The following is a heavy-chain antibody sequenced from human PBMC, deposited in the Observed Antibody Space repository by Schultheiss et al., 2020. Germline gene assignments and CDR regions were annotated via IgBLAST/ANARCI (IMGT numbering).Heavy chain of an antibody. V-gene: IGHV3-49*03. J-gene: IGHJ4*02. CDR2: IRSKAYGGTT. CDR3: SREPGCSGGSCRGAPRGFDY. Sequence: GESLKISCTASGFTFGDYAMSWFRQAPGKGLEWVGFIRSKAYGGTTEYAASVKGRFTISRDDSKSIAYLQMKSLKTEDTAVYYCSREPGCSGGSCRGAPRGFDYWGQGTLVTVSS. CDR1: GFTFGDYA. D-gene: IGHD2-15*01.